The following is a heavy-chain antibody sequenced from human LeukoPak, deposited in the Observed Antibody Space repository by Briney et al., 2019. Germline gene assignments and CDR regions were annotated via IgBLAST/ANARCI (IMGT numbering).Heavy chain of an antibody. Sequence: SETLSLTCTVSGGSISSYYWSWIRQPPGRGLEWIGYIYYSGSTNYNPSLKSRVTISVDTSKNQFSLKLSSVTAADTAVYYCAAGVTQYYFDYWGQGTLVTVSS. CDR3: AAGVTQYYFDY. CDR2: IYYSGST. D-gene: IGHD4-11*01. V-gene: IGHV4-59*01. J-gene: IGHJ4*02. CDR1: GGSISSYY.